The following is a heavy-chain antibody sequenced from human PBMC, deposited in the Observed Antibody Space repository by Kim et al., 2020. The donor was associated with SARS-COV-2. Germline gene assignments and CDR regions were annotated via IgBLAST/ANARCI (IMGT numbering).Heavy chain of an antibody. CDR2: INHSGST. CDR3: ARKNPVRFGRIAVAGTPGMDV. V-gene: IGHV4-34*01. Sequence: SETLSLTCAVYGGSFSGYYWSWIRQPPGKGLECVGEINHSGSTNYNPSLKSRVTISVDTSKNQFSLKLSSVTAADTAVHYCARKNPVRFGRIAVAGTPGMDVWGKGTTVTVSS. CDR1: GGSFSGYY. D-gene: IGHD6-19*01. J-gene: IGHJ6*04.